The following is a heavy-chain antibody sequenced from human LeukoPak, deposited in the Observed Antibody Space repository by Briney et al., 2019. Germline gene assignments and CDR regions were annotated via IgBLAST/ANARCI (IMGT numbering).Heavy chain of an antibody. CDR2: IRQDGSEK. CDR3: ARDLGYCSGGGRYDHYFDY. V-gene: IGHV3-7*01. CDR1: GFTFSTYW. Sequence: TGGSLRLSCAASGFTFSTYWMSWVRQAPGKGLEWVANIRQDGSEKYYVDSVKGRFTVSRDNARNSLYLRMNSLRAEDTALYYCARDLGYCSGGGRYDHYFDYWGQGTLVTVSS. D-gene: IGHD2-15*01. J-gene: IGHJ4*02.